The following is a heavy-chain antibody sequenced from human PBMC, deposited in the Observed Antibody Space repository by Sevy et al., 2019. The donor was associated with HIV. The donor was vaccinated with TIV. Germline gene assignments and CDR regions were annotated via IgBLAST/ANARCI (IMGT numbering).Heavy chain of an antibody. CDR3: ARLDVEMATIGSRDLFDH. CDR2: ISYSGST. CDR1: GGSISSSSYY. V-gene: IGHV4-39*01. D-gene: IGHD5-12*01. J-gene: IGHJ4*02. Sequence: SETLSLTCTVSGGSISSSSYYWGWIRQPPGKGLEWIGSISYSGSTYYNPSLKSRVTISVDTSKNQFSLKLSSVTAADTAVYYCARLDVEMATIGSRDLFDHWGQGTLVTVSS.